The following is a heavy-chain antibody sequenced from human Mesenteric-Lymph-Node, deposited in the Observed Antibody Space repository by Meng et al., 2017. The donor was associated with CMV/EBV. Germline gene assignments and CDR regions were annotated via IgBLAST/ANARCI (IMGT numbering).Heavy chain of an antibody. CDR2: IYHTGST. V-gene: IGHV4-61*08. CDR3: AREGYCSSTSCSGNDY. J-gene: IGHJ4*02. CDR1: GGSVSSGDFY. D-gene: IGHD2-2*01. Sequence: SETLSLTCTVSGGSVSSGDFYWSWIRQSPGKGLEWIGYIYHTGSTLYNPSLKSRVTISLDTSKNQFSLRLTSVTTADTAVYYCAREGYCSSTSCSGNDYWGQGTLVTVSS.